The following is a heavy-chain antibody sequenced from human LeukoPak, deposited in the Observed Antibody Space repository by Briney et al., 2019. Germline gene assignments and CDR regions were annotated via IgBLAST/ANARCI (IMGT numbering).Heavy chain of an antibody. CDR3: AGGENSNWYWFDS. D-gene: IGHD3-16*01. V-gene: IGHV3-21*01. J-gene: IGHJ5*01. CDR1: RFTFSSYS. CDR2: ISSSGSYI. Sequence: KPGGSLRLSCAASRFTFSSYSMNWVRQAPGEGLGWVSSISSSGSYIYYADSVKGRFTISRENAKNSLYLQMNSLRAEDTAVYYCAGGENSNWYWFDSWGQGTLVTVSS.